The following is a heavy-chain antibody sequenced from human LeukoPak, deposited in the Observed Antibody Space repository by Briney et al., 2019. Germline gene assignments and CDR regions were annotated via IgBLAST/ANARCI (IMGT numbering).Heavy chain of an antibody. D-gene: IGHD2-15*01. CDR3: ARGTIVVAYYYMDV. CDR1: GYTFTGYY. Sequence: ASVPVSCKASGYTFTGYYMHWVRQAPGHGLEWLRWINPNSGGTNYAQKFQGRVTMTRDTSISTAYMELSRLRSDDTAVYYCARGTIVVAYYYMDVWGKGTTVTVSS. J-gene: IGHJ6*03. CDR2: INPNSGGT. V-gene: IGHV1-2*02.